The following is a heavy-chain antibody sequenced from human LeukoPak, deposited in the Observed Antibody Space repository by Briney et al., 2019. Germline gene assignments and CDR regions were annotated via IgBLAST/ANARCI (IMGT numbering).Heavy chain of an antibody. J-gene: IGHJ4*02. CDR1: GYTFTGYY. CDR2: INPNSGGT. CDR3: ARDIVVVPAPPKVIDY. V-gene: IGHV1-2*02. Sequence: ASVKVSCKASGYTFTGYYMHWVRQAPGQGLEWMGRINPNSGGTNYAQKFQGRVTMTRDTSISTAYMELSRLRSDDTAVYYCARDIVVVPAPPKVIDYWGQGTLVTVSS. D-gene: IGHD2-2*01.